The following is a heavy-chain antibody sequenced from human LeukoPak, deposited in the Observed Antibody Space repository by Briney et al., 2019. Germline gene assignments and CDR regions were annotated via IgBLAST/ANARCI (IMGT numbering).Heavy chain of an antibody. CDR3: AGSSSWTSFDY. J-gene: IGHJ4*02. V-gene: IGHV3-23*01. CDR2: ISGSGGST. D-gene: IGHD6-13*01. CDR1: GFTFSSYA. Sequence: GGSLRLSCAASGFTFSSYAMSWVRQAPGKGLEWVSAISGSGGSTYYADSVKGRFTISRDNSKNTLFLQMNSLRAEDTAVYYCAGSSSWTSFDYWGQGTLVTVSS.